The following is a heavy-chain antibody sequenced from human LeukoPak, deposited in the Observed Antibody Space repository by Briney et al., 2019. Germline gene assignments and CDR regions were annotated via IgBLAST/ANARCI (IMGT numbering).Heavy chain of an antibody. D-gene: IGHD3-22*01. CDR2: ISWNSGSI. Sequence: GGSLRLSCAASGFTFDDYAMHWVRQAPGKGLEWVSGISWNSGSIGYADSVKGRFTISRDNAKNSLYLQMNSLRAEDTAVYYCARNYHSSALDYWGQGTLVTVSS. CDR3: ARNYHSSALDY. V-gene: IGHV3-9*01. J-gene: IGHJ4*02. CDR1: GFTFDDYA.